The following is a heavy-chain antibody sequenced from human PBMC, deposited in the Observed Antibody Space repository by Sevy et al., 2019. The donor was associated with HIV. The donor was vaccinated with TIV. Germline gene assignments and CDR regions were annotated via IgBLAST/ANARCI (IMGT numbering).Heavy chain of an antibody. CDR2: IWYDGSKE. J-gene: IGHJ4*02. Sequence: GGSLRLSCATSGFTFSSYGMHWIRQAPGKGLEWVAIIWYDGSKEYYADSVKGRFTISRDNSKNTLYLQMNSLRAQDTAVYYCTSSNNYWGQRTLVTVSS. V-gene: IGHV3-33*01. D-gene: IGHD2-8*01. CDR3: TSSNNY. CDR1: GFTFSSYG.